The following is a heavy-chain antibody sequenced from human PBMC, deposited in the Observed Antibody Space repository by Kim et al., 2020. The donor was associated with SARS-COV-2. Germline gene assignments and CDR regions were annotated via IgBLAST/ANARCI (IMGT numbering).Heavy chain of an antibody. V-gene: IGHV1-2*02. Sequence: ASVKVSCKASGYTFTGHYINLVRQAPGQGLEWMGWINPNSGDTHYAEKFRGRLTMTKDTSINTVYMDLGSLRSDDTAVYYCARGSSSFNHWGRGTRVSVSS. D-gene: IGHD6-6*01. CDR1: GYTFTGHY. CDR3: ARGSSSFNH. J-gene: IGHJ4*02. CDR2: INPNSGDT.